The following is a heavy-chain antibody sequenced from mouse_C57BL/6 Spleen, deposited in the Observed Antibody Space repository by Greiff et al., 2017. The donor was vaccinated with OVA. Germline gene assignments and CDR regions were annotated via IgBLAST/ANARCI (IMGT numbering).Heavy chain of an antibody. D-gene: IGHD2-14*01. V-gene: IGHV1-81*01. CDR2: IYPRSGNT. J-gene: IGHJ4*01. CDR1: GYTFTSYG. Sequence: VHLVESGAELARPGASVKLSCKASGYTFTSYGISWVKQRTGQGLEWIGEIYPRSGNTYYNEKFKGKATLTADKSSSTAYMELRSLTSEDSAVYFCAREGGTYYAMDYWGQGTSVTVSS. CDR3: AREGGTYYAMDY.